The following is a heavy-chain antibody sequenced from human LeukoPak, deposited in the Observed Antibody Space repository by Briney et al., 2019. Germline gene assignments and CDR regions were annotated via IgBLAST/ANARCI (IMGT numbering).Heavy chain of an antibody. Sequence: SETLSLTCTVSGGSISSSSYYWGWIRQPPGKGLAWIGGIYYSGSTYYNPSLKSRVTISVDTSKNRFSLNLTSETAADTAVYYCARQTGSGLFILPGGQGTLVTVPS. D-gene: IGHD3/OR15-3a*01. CDR2: IYYSGST. CDR1: GGSISSSSYY. J-gene: IGHJ4*02. CDR3: ARQTGSGLFILP. V-gene: IGHV4-39*01.